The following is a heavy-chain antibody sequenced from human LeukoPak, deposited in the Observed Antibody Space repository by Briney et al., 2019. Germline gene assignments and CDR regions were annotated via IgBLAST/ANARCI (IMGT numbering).Heavy chain of an antibody. Sequence: GGSLRLSCAASGFTFSSYSMNWVRQAPGKGLEWVSSISSSSSYIYYADSVKGRFTISRDNAKNSLYLQMNSLGAEDTAVYYCAREYRVSPNWFDPWGQGTLVTVSS. D-gene: IGHD2/OR15-2a*01. J-gene: IGHJ5*02. CDR3: AREYRVSPNWFDP. CDR1: GFTFSSYS. V-gene: IGHV3-21*01. CDR2: ISSSSSYI.